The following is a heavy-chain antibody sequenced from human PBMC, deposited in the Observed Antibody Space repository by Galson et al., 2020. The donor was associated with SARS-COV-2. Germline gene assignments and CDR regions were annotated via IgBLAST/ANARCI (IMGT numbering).Heavy chain of an antibody. D-gene: IGHD2-8*02. Sequence: SETLSLTCTVYGGSISNNDWWSWVRQPPGKGLEWIGEIPQSLTTHYNPSLKSRVTLSGDKSKNQTPLKLSSLTAADTAVYYCARDSGSCTDVVVYCYWSFDLWGRGIL. CDR3: ARDSGSCTDVVVYCYWSFDL. CDR2: IPQSLTT. J-gene: IGHJ2*01. CDR1: GGSISNNDW. V-gene: IGHV4-4*02.